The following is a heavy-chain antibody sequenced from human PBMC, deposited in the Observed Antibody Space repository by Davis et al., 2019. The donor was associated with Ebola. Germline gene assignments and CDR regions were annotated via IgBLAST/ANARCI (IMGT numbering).Heavy chain of an antibody. CDR3: AREGGYSYGLVDY. V-gene: IGHV4-61*09. D-gene: IGHD5-18*01. CDR2: IYTSGST. CDR1: GGSISSSSYY. Sequence: PSETLSLTCTVSGGSISSSSYYWGWIRQPPGKGLEWIGHIYTSGSTNYNPSLKSRVTISVDTSKNQFSLKLSSVTAADTAVYYCAREGGYSYGLVDYWGQGTLVTVSS. J-gene: IGHJ4*02.